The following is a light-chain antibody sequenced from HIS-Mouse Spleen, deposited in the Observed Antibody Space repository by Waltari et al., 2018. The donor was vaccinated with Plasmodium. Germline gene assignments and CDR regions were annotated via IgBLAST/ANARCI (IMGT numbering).Light chain of an antibody. Sequence: QSVLTQPPSASGTPGQRVTISCSGSSSNIGRNTVNWYQQLPGTAPKLLIYSNNQRPPGVPYRFSGSKSGTSASLAISGLQSEDEADYYCAAWDDSLNGYVFGTGTKVTVL. CDR3: AAWDDSLNGYV. V-gene: IGLV1-44*01. CDR2: SNN. CDR1: SSNIGRNT. J-gene: IGLJ1*01.